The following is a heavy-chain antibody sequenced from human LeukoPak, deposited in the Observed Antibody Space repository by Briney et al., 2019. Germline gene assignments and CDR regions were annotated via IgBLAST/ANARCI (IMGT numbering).Heavy chain of an antibody. J-gene: IGHJ4*02. CDR1: GYTFTGCY. CDR2: INPNSGDT. V-gene: IGHV1-2*02. CDR3: ARGGNFDY. Sequence: ASVKVSCKASGYTFTGCYMHWVRQAPGQGLEWMGWINPNSGDTNFAQKFQGRVTMTRDTSISTAYMELSRLRSDDTAVYYCARGGNFDYWGQGTLVTVSS. D-gene: IGHD3-16*01.